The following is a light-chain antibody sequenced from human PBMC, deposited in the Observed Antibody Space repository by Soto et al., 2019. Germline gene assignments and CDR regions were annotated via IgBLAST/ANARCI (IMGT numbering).Light chain of an antibody. J-gene: IGLJ1*01. CDR2: RNN. CDR1: SSNIGSNY. V-gene: IGLV1-47*01. Sequence: QSALTQPPLASGTPGQRVTISCSGSSSNIGSNYVYWYQQLPGTAPKLLIYRNNQRPSGVPDRFSGSKSGTSASLAISGLRSEDEADYYCAAWDDSLSGLYVFGTGTKVTVL. CDR3: AAWDDSLSGLYV.